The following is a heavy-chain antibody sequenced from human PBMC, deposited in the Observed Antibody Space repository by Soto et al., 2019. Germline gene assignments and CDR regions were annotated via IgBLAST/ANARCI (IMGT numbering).Heavy chain of an antibody. CDR3: ARDQLTGTLYDAFDI. CDR1: GFTFSSYS. CDR2: ISSSSSYI. D-gene: IGHD1-20*01. V-gene: IGHV3-21*01. Sequence: GSLRLCCAASGFTFSSYSMNWVRQAPGKGLEWVSSISSSSSYIYYADSVKGRFTISRDNAKNSLYLQMNSLRAEDTAVYYCARDQLTGTLYDAFDIWGQGTMVTVSS. J-gene: IGHJ3*02.